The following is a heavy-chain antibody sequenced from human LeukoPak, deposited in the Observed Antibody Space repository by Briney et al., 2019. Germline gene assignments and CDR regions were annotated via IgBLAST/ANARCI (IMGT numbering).Heavy chain of an antibody. V-gene: IGHV3-7*01. CDR3: VRGLLEWLRLETYYFDA. D-gene: IGHD3-3*01. Sequence: GGSLRLSCAASGFTFSKYWMTWVRQAPGKGLEWVANIETDGSQKYYVDSVKGRFSISRDNAKNSLYLQMNSLRADDTATYYCVRGLLEWLRLETYYFDAWGQGTLVIVSS. CDR1: GFTFSKYW. J-gene: IGHJ4*02. CDR2: IETDGSQK.